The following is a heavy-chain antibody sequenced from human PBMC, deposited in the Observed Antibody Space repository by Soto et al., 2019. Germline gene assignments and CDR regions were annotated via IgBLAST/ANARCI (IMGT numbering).Heavy chain of an antibody. V-gene: IGHV3-30*03. J-gene: IGHJ4*02. CDR2: ISYDGSYK. CDR1: GFTFSSYG. D-gene: IGHD3-16*01. Sequence: GGSLRLSCAASGFTFSSYGMHWVRQAPGKGLEWVAVISYDGSYKYYADSVKGRFTISRDNSKNTLYLQMNSLRAEDTAVYYCARDQDTFGQAVFDSWGQGTLVTVSS. CDR3: ARDQDTFGQAVFDS.